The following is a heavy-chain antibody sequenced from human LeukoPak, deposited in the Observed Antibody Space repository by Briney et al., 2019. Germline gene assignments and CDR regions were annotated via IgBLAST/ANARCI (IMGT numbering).Heavy chain of an antibody. J-gene: IGHJ4*02. CDR1: GGSISSYY. CDR3: ARARGSWSNFDY. V-gene: IGHV4-59*01. CDR2: IYCSGST. Sequence: PSETLSLTCTVSGGSISSYYWSWIRQPPGKGLEWIGYIYCSGSTNYNPSLKSRVTISVDTSKNQFSLKLSSVTAADTAVYYCARARGSWSNFDYWGQGTLVTVSS. D-gene: IGHD6-13*01.